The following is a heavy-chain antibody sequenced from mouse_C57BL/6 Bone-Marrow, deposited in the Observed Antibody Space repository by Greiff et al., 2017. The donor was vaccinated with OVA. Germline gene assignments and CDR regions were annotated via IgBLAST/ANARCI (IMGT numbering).Heavy chain of an antibody. CDR3: ARDGDYYGSSHWYFDV. CDR1: GFTFSDFY. J-gene: IGHJ1*03. D-gene: IGHD1-1*01. V-gene: IGHV7-1*01. Sequence: EVKLVESGGGLVQSGRSLRLSCATSGFTFSDFYMEWVRQAPGKGLEWIAASRNKANDYTTEYSASVKGRFIVSRDTSQSILYLQMNALRAEDTAIYYCARDGDYYGSSHWYFDVWGTGTTVTVSS. CDR2: SRNKANDYTT.